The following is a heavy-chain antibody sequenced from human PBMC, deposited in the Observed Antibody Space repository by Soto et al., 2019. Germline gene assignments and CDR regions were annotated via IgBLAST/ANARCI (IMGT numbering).Heavy chain of an antibody. D-gene: IGHD4-4*01. CDR1: GYTFTSYG. V-gene: IGHV1-18*01. CDR2: IIAYNGNT. Sequence: ASVKVSCKASGYTFTSYGISWVRQAPGQGLEWMGWIIAYNGNTNYAQKLQGRVTMTTDTSTSTAYMELRSLRSDDTAVYYCARVNTVRPYFDYWGQGTLVTXSS. CDR3: ARVNTVRPYFDY. J-gene: IGHJ4*02.